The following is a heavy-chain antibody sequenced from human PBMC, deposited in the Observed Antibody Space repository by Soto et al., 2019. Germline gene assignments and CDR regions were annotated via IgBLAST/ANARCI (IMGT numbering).Heavy chain of an antibody. Sequence: QVQLVQSGAEVKKPGASVKVSCKASGYTFTSYDINWVRQATGQGLEWMGWMNPNSGNTGYAQKFQGRVTTTGTTSISTAYRGLGSRRSGDTAVYYWAREGGPGWRVVPAARGGYYYYGMAVGGQGPTVPVPS. J-gene: IGHJ6*02. D-gene: IGHD2-2*01. V-gene: IGHV1-8*01. CDR2: MNPNSGNT. CDR1: GYTFTSYD. CDR3: AREGGPGWRVVPAARGGYYYYGMAV.